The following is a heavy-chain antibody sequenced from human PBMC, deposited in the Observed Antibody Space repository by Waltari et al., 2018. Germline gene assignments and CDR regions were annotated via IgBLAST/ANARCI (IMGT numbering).Heavy chain of an antibody. J-gene: IGHJ6*02. CDR2: MTGTGGGPLYANSP. Sequence: EVQVLESGGDLVQPGGSLRLSCVAAGFDFVNSARSWVRQTPGKGRAGGSTMTGTGGGPLYANSPYYADAVKGRFTISRDNSKNTIDLQMSSLNAEDTAIYYCAKGSGMDVWGQGTTVTVSS. CDR3: AKGSGMDV. V-gene: IGHV3-23*01. CDR1: GFDFVNSA.